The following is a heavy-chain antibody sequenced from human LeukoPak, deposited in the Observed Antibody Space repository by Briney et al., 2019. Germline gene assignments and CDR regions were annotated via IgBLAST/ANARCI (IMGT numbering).Heavy chain of an antibody. Sequence: PGGSLRLSCAASGFTFSSYWMHWVRQAPGKGLVWVSRINSDGSSTSYADSVKGRFTIYRDNAKNTLYLQMNSLRAEDTAVYYCARGKAGVAGIPYYYYMDVWGKGTTVTVSS. J-gene: IGHJ6*03. CDR1: GFTFSSYW. CDR3: ARGKAGVAGIPYYYYMDV. V-gene: IGHV3-74*01. CDR2: INSDGSST. D-gene: IGHD6-19*01.